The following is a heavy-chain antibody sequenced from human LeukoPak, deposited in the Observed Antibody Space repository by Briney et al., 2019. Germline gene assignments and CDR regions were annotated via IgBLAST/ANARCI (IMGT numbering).Heavy chain of an antibody. D-gene: IGHD1-26*01. CDR1: EFTFSSYG. V-gene: IGHV3-30*03. CDR2: ISYDGRNK. Sequence: GGSLRLSCAASEFTFSSYGMHWVRQAPGKGLEWVAFISYDGRNKYYADSVKGRFTISRDYSKNTLYLQMNSLRPEDTAVYYCARGQGEGGFDYWGQGTLVTVSS. J-gene: IGHJ4*02. CDR3: ARGQGEGGFDY.